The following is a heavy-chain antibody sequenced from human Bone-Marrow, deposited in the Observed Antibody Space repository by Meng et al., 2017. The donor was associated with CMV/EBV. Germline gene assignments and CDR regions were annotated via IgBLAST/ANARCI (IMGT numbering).Heavy chain of an antibody. CDR2: IYYSGST. Sequence: SETLSLTCTVSGGSISSYYWSWIRQPPGRGLEWIGYIYYSGSTNHNPSLKSRVTISVDTSKNQFSLKLSSVTAADTAVYYCARTFGGGTAHPGRYYYYGMDVWGQGTTVTVSS. CDR1: GGSISSYY. CDR3: ARTFGGGTAHPGRYYYYGMDV. D-gene: IGHD3-10*01. J-gene: IGHJ6*02. V-gene: IGHV4-59*01.